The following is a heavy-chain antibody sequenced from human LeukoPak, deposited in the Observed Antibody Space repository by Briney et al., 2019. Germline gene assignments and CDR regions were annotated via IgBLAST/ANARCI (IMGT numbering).Heavy chain of an antibody. Sequence: GGSLRLSCAASGFTFSSYDMPWVRQATGKGLEWVSAIGTAGDTYYPGSVKGRFTISRENAKNSLYLQMNSLRAGDPAVYYCARSVAAAGHDAFDIWGQGTMVTVSS. V-gene: IGHV3-13*01. CDR1: GFTFSSYD. D-gene: IGHD6-13*01. J-gene: IGHJ3*02. CDR2: IGTAGDT. CDR3: ARSVAAAGHDAFDI.